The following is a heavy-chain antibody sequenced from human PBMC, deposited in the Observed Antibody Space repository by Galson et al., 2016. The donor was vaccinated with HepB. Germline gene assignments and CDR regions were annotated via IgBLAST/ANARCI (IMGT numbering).Heavy chain of an antibody. CDR2: IHSDGSST. Sequence: SLRLSCAASGFTFSSYWMHWVRQAPGKGLVWVSRIHSDGSSTRYADSVKGRFTISRDNAKNTLYLQMNSLRAEDTAVYYCARGGYCSGGSCHTIPYYYGMDVWGQGTTVTVSS. D-gene: IGHD2-15*01. J-gene: IGHJ6*02. CDR3: ARGGYCSGGSCHTIPYYYGMDV. V-gene: IGHV3-74*01. CDR1: GFTFSSYW.